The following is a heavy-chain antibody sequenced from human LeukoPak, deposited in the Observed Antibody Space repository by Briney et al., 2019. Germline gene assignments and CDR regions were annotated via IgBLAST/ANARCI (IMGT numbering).Heavy chain of an antibody. CDR3: AKEDSTGWSTYKYYYMDV. Sequence: GGSLRLSCAASGFTFSNYDMHWVRQDPDKGLEWVAFIRYDGTNKYYAESVKGRFTISRDNSKNTLYLQMNSLRGEDTAVYYCAKEDSTGWSTYKYYYMDVWGKGTTVTVSS. CDR2: IRYDGTNK. J-gene: IGHJ6*03. D-gene: IGHD6-19*01. CDR1: GFTFSNYD. V-gene: IGHV3-30*02.